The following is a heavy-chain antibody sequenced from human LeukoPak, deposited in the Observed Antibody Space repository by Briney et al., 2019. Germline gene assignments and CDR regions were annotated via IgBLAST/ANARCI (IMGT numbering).Heavy chain of an antibody. CDR1: GFTFSSYD. CDR2: INSYGAYT. V-gene: IGHV3-23*01. Sequence: GGSLRLSCAASGFTFSSYDMSWVRQAPGKGLEWVSTINSYGAYTYYADSVRGRFTISRDNSKNTLYLQMNSLRAEDTAVYYCAKYWNYGSGSYLRTPFDYWGQGTLVTVSS. D-gene: IGHD3-10*01. J-gene: IGHJ4*02. CDR3: AKYWNYGSGSYLRTPFDY.